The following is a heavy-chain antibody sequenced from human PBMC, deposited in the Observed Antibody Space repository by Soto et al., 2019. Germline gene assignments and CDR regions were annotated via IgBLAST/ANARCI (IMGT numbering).Heavy chain of an antibody. CDR2: IIPMFGTT. Sequence: QVQLVQSGAEVKKPGSSVTVSCKASGVIFKNYAFSWVRQAPGQGLEWMGGIIPMFGTTNSAQSFRDRVTITADESTSTVYLELSSLRSDDTAIYYCARGIADIQTGGNWFDPWGQGTLVTVSS. CDR1: GVIFKNYA. J-gene: IGHJ5*02. V-gene: IGHV1-69*01. D-gene: IGHD2-8*02. CDR3: ARGIADIQTGGNWFDP.